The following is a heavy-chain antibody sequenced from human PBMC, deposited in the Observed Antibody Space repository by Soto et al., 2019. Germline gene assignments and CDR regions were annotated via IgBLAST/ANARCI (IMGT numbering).Heavy chain of an antibody. CDR2: ISSSGSTI. CDR1: GFTFSSYE. V-gene: IGHV3-48*03. Sequence: GRSLRLSCAASGFTFSSYEMNWVRQAPGKGLEWVSYISSSGSTIYYADSVKGRFTISRDNAKNSLDLQMNSLRAEDTAVYYCARVSSSSQGGHFPDYWGQGTLVTVSS. D-gene: IGHD6-6*01. CDR3: ARVSSSSQGGHFPDY. J-gene: IGHJ4*02.